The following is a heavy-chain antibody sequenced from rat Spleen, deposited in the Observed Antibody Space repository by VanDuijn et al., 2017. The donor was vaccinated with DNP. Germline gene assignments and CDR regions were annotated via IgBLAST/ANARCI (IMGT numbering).Heavy chain of an antibody. Sequence: EVQLVESGGGLVPPGRSQKLSCAASGFTFSDYAMAWVRQAPKKGLEWVATISYDGSRTYYRDSVKGRFTISRNDAKSTLYLQMDSLRSEDTATYYCTRPRGSYGGYRVDAWGQGTSVSVSS. CDR3: TRPRGSYGGYRVDA. J-gene: IGHJ4*01. CDR1: GFTFSDYA. V-gene: IGHV5-17*01. CDR2: ISYDGSRT. D-gene: IGHD1-11*01.